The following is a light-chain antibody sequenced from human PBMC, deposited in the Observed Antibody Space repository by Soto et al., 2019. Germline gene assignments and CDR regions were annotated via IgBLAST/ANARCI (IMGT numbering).Light chain of an antibody. V-gene: IGKV1-5*01. J-gene: IGKJ1*01. CDR2: DAS. CDR1: QSISGW. CDR3: QQYENSPWT. Sequence: DIPMTQSPSTLSASVGDRVTITCRASQSISGWLAWYQQRPGKAPKLLIYDASSLQTGVPSRFSGSGSGTEFTRTISSLQPDDFATYYCQQYENSPWTFGQGTKVEVK.